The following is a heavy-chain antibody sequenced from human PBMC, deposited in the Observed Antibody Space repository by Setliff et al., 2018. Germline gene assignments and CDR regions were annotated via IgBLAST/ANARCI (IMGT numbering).Heavy chain of an antibody. Sequence: GASVKVSCKLSGKTLTELSIHWVRQAPGKGLEWMGGFDPADGETVYAQKFQGRVTMTEDTSTNTAYMELSSLRSEDTAVYYCATCVGTSWYDYNFYMDVWGIGTTVTVSS. CDR3: ATCVGTSWYDYNFYMDV. D-gene: IGHD1-26*01. CDR1: GKTLTELS. V-gene: IGHV1-24*01. CDR2: FDPADGET. J-gene: IGHJ6*03.